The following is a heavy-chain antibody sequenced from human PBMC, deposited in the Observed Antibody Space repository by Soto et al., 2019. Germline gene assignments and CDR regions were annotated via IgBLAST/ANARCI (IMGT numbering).Heavy chain of an antibody. CDR3: ARDWNYGMDV. Sequence: ASVKVSCKASGYTFTAYSIHWVRQAPGQGLEWMGWINPNSGGTKYAQKSQGRVTMTRNTSISTAYMELSGLTSDDTAVFYCARDWNYGMDVWGQGTTVTVSS. D-gene: IGHD1-1*01. CDR2: INPNSGGT. J-gene: IGHJ6*02. CDR1: GYTFTAYS. V-gene: IGHV1-2*02.